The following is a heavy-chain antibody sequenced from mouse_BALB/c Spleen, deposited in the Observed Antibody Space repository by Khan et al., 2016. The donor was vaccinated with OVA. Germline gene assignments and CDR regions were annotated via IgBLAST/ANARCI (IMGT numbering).Heavy chain of an antibody. CDR1: GYSFTSYY. J-gene: IGHJ3*01. CDR3: TIHGYVAWLTY. Sequence: EVQLQQSGPELMKPGASVKISCKASGYSFTSYYIHWVMQSPGNSFEWIGYIDPFSGDSTHTQKFKGQSTLTVDKSSSTAYRHLSNLTSEDSAVYYCTIHGYVAWLTYWGQGTLVTVSA. D-gene: IGHD2-2*01. CDR2: IDPFSGDS. V-gene: IGHV1-31*01.